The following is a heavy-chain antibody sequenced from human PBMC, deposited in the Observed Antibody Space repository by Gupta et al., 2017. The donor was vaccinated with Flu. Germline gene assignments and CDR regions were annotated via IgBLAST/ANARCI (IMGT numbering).Heavy chain of an antibody. V-gene: IGHV3-21*01. J-gene: IGHJ4*02. CDR2: ISSSSSYI. CDR3: ARSWEPSGNFDY. D-gene: IGHD1-26*01. Sequence: EVQLVDYGGVLVKPGGSLRLSCAASGFTFSSYSMNWVRQAPGKGLEWVSSISSSSSYIYYADSVKGRFTISRDNAKNSLYLQMNSLRAEDTAVYYCARSWEPSGNFDYWGQGTLVTVSS. CDR1: GFTFSSYS.